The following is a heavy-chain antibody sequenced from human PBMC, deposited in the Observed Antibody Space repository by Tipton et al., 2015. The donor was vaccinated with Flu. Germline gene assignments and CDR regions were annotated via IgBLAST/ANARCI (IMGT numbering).Heavy chain of an antibody. Sequence: GFLRLSCAASGFTFSSYAMSWVRQAPGKGLEWVSAISGSGGSTYYADSVKGRFTISRDNSKNTLYLQMNSLRAEDTAVYYCAKGDDSSGYYYSILVYWGQGTLVTVSS. J-gene: IGHJ4*02. CDR1: GFTFSSYA. CDR2: ISGSGGST. D-gene: IGHD3-22*01. CDR3: AKGDDSSGYYYSILVY. V-gene: IGHV3-23*01.